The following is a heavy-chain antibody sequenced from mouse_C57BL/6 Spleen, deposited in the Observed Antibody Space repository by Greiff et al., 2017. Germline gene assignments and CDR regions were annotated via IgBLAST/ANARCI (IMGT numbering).Heavy chain of an antibody. D-gene: IGHD2-3*01. Sequence: VQLQQPGAELVRPGSSVKLSCKASGYTFTSYWMHWVKQRPIQGLEWIGNIDPSDSETHYNQKFKDKATLTVDKSSSTAYMQLSSLTSEDSAVYYCARDFYSRGYFDVWGTGTTVTVSS. CDR1: GYTFTSYW. CDR3: ARDFYSRGYFDV. CDR2: IDPSDSET. V-gene: IGHV1-52*01. J-gene: IGHJ1*03.